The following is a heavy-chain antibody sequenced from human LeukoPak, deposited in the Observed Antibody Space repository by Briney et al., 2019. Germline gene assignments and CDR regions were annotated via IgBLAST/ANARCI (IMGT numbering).Heavy chain of an antibody. V-gene: IGHV3-21*01. CDR1: GFTFSSYS. CDR2: ISSSSSYI. J-gene: IGHJ4*02. Sequence: PGGSLRLSCAASGFTFSSYSMNWVRQAPGKGLEWVSSISSSSSYIYYADSVKGRFTISRDNAKNSLYLQMNSLRAEDTAVYYCARDRGQWLAPIPNDYWGQGTLVTVSS. D-gene: IGHD6-19*01. CDR3: ARDRGQWLAPIPNDY.